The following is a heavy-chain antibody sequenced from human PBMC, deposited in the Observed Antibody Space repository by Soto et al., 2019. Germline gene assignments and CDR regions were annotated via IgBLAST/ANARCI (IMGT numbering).Heavy chain of an antibody. CDR3: ASHFSGIAVAGTYIDY. D-gene: IGHD6-19*01. V-gene: IGHV5-51*01. J-gene: IGHJ1*01. CDR1: GYSFTSYW. Sequence: ESLKISCKGSGYSFTSYWIGWVRQMPGKGLEWMGIIYPGDSDTRYSPSFQGQVTISADKSISTAYLQWSSLKASDTAMYYCASHFSGIAVAGTYIDYRAQGTSVLGSA. CDR2: IYPGDSDT.